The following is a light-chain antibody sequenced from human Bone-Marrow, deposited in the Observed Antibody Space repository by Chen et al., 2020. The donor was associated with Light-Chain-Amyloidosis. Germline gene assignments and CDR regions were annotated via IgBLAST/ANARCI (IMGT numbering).Light chain of an antibody. CDR1: QSVSSAY. CDR2: GTS. Sequence: EIVLTQSPGTLSLSPGERATLSCRASQSVSSAYLAWYQHKPGQAPRLLIYGTSGRAAGIPDRFSGSGSGTDFTRTISRLEPEDFAVYYCQQYGTFGTFGRGTKVEIK. CDR3: QQYGTFGT. V-gene: IGKV3-20*01. J-gene: IGKJ1*01.